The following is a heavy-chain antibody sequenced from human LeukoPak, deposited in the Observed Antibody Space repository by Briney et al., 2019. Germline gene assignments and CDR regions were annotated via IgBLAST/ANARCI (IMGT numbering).Heavy chain of an antibody. Sequence: GESRKISGKGSGYSFTSYWIGGVRQRPGNGLDGMGIIYPGHSDTRSSPSGQGHVTISAGKSIRTAYLQCSSLKASDTAMYYCARQSPQYSGSYWSFDYWGQGTLVTVSS. CDR3: ARQSPQYSGSYWSFDY. CDR2: IYPGHSDT. D-gene: IGHD1-26*01. CDR1: GYSFTSYW. J-gene: IGHJ4*02. V-gene: IGHV5-51*01.